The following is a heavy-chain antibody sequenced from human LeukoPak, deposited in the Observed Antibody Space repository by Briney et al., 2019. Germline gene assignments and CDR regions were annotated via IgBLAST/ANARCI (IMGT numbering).Heavy chain of an antibody. CDR2: TYYSGSP. CDR1: GGSINDYY. CDR3: ARVDSSDAGNFDY. Sequence: SETLSLTCTVSGGSINDYYWSWIRQPPRKRLEWVAWTYYSGSPNYNPSLKSRVTISVNTSKNQFSLKLTSVTAADTAVYYCARVDSSDAGNFDYWGQGTLVTVSS. J-gene: IGHJ4*02. D-gene: IGHD2-15*01. V-gene: IGHV4-59*08.